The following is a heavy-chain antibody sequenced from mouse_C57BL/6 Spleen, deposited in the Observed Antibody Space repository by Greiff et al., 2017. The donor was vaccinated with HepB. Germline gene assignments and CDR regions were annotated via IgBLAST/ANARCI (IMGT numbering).Heavy chain of an antibody. D-gene: IGHD1-1*01. CDR1: GYSFTGYY. J-gene: IGHJ2*01. CDR3: ARASYGGLGY. V-gene: IGHV1-42*01. Sequence: VQLKQSGPELVKPGASVKISCKASGYSFTGYYMNWVKQSPEKSLEWIGEINPSTGGTTYNQKFKAKATLTVDKSSSTAYMQLKSLTSEDSAVYYCARASYGGLGYWGQGTTLTVSS. CDR2: INPSTGGT.